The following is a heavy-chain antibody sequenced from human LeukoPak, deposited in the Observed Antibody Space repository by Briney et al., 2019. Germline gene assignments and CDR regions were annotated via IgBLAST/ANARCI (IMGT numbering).Heavy chain of an antibody. CDR3: ARGDPIDAFDI. CDR2: IYTSGST. CDR1: GGSFTGYC. V-gene: IGHV4-59*10. J-gene: IGHJ3*02. Sequence: KPSETLSLTCAVYGGSFTGYCWSWIRQPAGKGLEWIGRIYTSGSTNYNPSLKSRVTISVDTSKNQFSLKLSSVTAADTAVYYCARGDPIDAFDIWGQGTMVTVSS. D-gene: IGHD3-10*01.